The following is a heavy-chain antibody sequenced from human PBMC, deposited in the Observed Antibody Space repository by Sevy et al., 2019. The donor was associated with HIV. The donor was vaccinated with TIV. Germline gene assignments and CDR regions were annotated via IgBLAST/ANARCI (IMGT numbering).Heavy chain of an antibody. V-gene: IGHV6-1*01. Sequence: SQTLSLTCAISGDSVSSSSAAWNWFRQSPSRGLEWLGRTYYRSKWYSDYEVSVKGRVTINPDTSKNQFSLHLESVTPEDTAVYYCAKDRGRAVTGTSDYWGQGTLVTVSS. J-gene: IGHJ4*02. D-gene: IGHD6-19*01. CDR1: GDSVSSSSAA. CDR2: TYYRSKWYS. CDR3: AKDRGRAVTGTSDY.